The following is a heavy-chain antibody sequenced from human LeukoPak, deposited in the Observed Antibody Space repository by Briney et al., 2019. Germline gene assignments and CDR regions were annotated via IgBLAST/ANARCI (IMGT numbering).Heavy chain of an antibody. CDR3: ARVTGVPNGSGSYYKPNDAFDI. D-gene: IGHD3-10*01. V-gene: IGHV4-4*07. Sequence: PSETLSLTCTASGGSISSYYWSWIRQPAGKGLEWIGRIYTSGSTNYNPSLKSRVTMSVDTSKNQFSLKLSSVTAADTAVYYCARVTGVPNGSGSYYKPNDAFDIWGQGTMVTVSS. CDR2: IYTSGST. CDR1: GGSISSYY. J-gene: IGHJ3*02.